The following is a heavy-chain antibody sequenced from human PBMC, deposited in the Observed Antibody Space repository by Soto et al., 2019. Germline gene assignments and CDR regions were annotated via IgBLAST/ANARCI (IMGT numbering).Heavy chain of an antibody. Sequence: GGSLRLSCSASGFTFSSTPMHWVRQAPGKGLDYVSAISSNGGSTYYADSVKGRFTISRDNSKNTLYLQMSSLRAEDTAVYYCVKESSGWYDYWGQGTLVTVS. CDR3: VKESSGWYDY. D-gene: IGHD6-19*01. J-gene: IGHJ4*02. CDR1: GFTFSSTP. CDR2: ISSNGGST. V-gene: IGHV3-64D*06.